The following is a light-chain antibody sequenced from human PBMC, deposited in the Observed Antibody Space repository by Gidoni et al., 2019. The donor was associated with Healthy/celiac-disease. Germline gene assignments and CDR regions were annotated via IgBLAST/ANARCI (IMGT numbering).Light chain of an antibody. CDR2: AAS. V-gene: IGKV1-8*01. CDR1: QGISSY. CDR3: QQYYSYPPGT. Sequence: AIRITQSPSSLSASTGDRVTITCRASQGISSYLAWYQQKPGKAPKLLIYAASTLQSGVPSRFSGSGSGTDFTLTISCLQSEDFATYYCQQYYSYPPGTFXPXTKVDIK. J-gene: IGKJ3*01.